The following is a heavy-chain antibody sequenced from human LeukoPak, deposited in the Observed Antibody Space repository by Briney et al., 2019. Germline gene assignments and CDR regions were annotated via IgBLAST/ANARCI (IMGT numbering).Heavy chain of an antibody. V-gene: IGHV4-39*01. D-gene: IGHD3-16*02. Sequence: SETLSLTCTVSGGSISSDSYYWGWIRQPPGKRLEWIGSIYYSGSPFYNPSLRSRVTMSVDTSKNQFALKLSSVTAADTAVYYCAVLLYRHYHWFDSWGRGTLVSVSS. CDR3: AVLLYRHYHWFDS. CDR1: GGSISSDSYY. CDR2: IYYSGSP. J-gene: IGHJ5*01.